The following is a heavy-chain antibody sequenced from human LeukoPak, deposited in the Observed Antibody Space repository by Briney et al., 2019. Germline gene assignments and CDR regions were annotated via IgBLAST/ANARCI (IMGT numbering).Heavy chain of an antibody. V-gene: IGHV1-18*01. J-gene: IGHJ4*02. CDR1: GYTFTSYG. D-gene: IGHD2-15*01. Sequence: ASVKVSCKASGYTFTSYGISWVRQAPGQGLEWMGWISAYNGNTNYAQKLQGRVTMTTDTSTSTAYMELRSLRSDDTAVYYCASGYCSGGSCYSADYWGQGTLVTVSS. CDR3: ASGYCSGGSCYSADY. CDR2: ISAYNGNT.